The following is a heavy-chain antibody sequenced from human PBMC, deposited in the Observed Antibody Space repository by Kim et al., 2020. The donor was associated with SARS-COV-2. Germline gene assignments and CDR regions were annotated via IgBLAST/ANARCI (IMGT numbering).Heavy chain of an antibody. CDR3: ARQLLEISLIVVVPAATMDV. J-gene: IGHJ6*02. D-gene: IGHD2-2*01. CDR2: IYYSGST. V-gene: IGHV4-39*01. Sequence: SETLSLTCTVSGGSISSSSYYWGWIRQPPGKGLEWIGSIYYSGSTYYNPSLKSRVTISVDTSKNQFSLKLSSVTAADTAVYYCARQLLEISLIVVVPAATMDVWGQGTTVTVSS. CDR1: GGSISSSSYY.